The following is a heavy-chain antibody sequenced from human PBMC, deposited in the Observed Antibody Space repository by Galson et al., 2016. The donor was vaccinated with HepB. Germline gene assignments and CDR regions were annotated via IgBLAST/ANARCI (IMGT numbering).Heavy chain of an antibody. D-gene: IGHD4-23*01. CDR1: DGSISSYS. V-gene: IGHV4-59*12. CDR3: ARSYGGYAFDI. Sequence: SETLSLTCTVSDGSISSYSWSWIRQPPGKGLEWIGNIYYSGSTNYNPSLKSRVTISIDTSKNQFSLRLNSVTAADTGVYYCARSYGGYAFDIWGQGTMVTVSS. J-gene: IGHJ3*02. CDR2: IYYSGST.